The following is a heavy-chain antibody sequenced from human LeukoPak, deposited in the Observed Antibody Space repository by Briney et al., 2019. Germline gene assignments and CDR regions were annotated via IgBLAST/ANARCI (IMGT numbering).Heavy chain of an antibody. CDR2: IYSDGST. D-gene: IGHD6-6*01. J-gene: IGHJ6*03. V-gene: IGHV3-53*01. CDR1: GFTVSSNY. CDR3: ARSRFGARSSSSDDYYYYYMDV. Sequence: GGSLRLSCAASGFTVSSNYMSWVRQAPGKGLEWVSVIYSDGSTYYADSVKGRFTISRDNSKYTLYLQMNSPRAEDTAVYYCARSRFGARSSSSDDYYYYYMDVWGKGTTVTVSS.